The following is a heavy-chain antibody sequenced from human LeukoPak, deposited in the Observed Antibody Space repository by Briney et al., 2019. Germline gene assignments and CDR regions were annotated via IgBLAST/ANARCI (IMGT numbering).Heavy chain of an antibody. J-gene: IGHJ3*02. D-gene: IGHD3-3*01. V-gene: IGHV3-23*01. CDR2: ISGSGGST. Sequence: GGSLRLSCAASGSTFSSYAMSWVRQAPGKGLEWVSAISGSGGSTYYADSVKGRFTISRDNSKNTLYLQMNSLRAEDTAVYYCAKDPLITIFGVVRDDAFDIWGQGTMVTVSS. CDR3: AKDPLITIFGVVRDDAFDI. CDR1: GSTFSSYA.